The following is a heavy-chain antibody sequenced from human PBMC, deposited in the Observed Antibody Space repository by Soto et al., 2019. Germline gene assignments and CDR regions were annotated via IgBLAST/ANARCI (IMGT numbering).Heavy chain of an antibody. CDR2: MNPNSGNT. CDR3: ATLTTVVTDSWFDP. D-gene: IGHD4-17*01. V-gene: IGHV1-8*01. CDR1: GYTFTSYD. Sequence: QVQLVQSGAEVKKPGASVKVSCKASGYTFTSYDINWVRQATGQGLEWMGWMNPNSGNTGYAQKFQGRVTMTRNTSISTAYMELSSLRSEDTAVYYCATLTTVVTDSWFDPWGQGTLVTVSS. J-gene: IGHJ5*02.